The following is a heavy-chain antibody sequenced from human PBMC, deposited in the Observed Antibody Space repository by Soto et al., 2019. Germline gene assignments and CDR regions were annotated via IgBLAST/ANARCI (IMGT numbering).Heavy chain of an antibody. V-gene: IGHV3-23*01. Sequence: GGSLRLSCAASGFTFSSYAMNWVRQAPGKGLEWVSGISGRGTTTYYADSVKGRFTISRDNSMDTLYLQMNSLRAEDTALYYCAKDYGSGSYEYYYYYYALDVWGPGNTVTVSS. J-gene: IGHJ6*02. CDR3: AKDYGSGSYEYYYYYYALDV. CDR1: GFTFSSYA. D-gene: IGHD3-10*01. CDR2: ISGRGTTT.